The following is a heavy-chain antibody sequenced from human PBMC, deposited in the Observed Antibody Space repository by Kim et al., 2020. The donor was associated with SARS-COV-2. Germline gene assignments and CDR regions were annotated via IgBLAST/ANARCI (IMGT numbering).Heavy chain of an antibody. J-gene: IGHJ4*02. V-gene: IGHV4-59*01. CDR2: IYYSGST. Sequence: SETLSLTCTVSGGSISSYYWSWIRQPPGKGLEWIGYIYYSGSTNYNPSLKSRVTISVDTSKNQFSLKLSSVTAADTAVYYCARLISGWQPTFDYWGQGT. CDR3: ARLISGWQPTFDY. D-gene: IGHD6-19*01. CDR1: GGSISSYY.